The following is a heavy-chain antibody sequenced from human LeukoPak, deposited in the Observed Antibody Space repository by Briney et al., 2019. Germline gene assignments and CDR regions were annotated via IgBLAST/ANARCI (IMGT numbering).Heavy chain of an antibody. CDR2: ISGSGDNT. J-gene: IGHJ4*02. D-gene: IGHD4/OR15-4a*01. CDR3: ARRAGAYSHPYDY. CDR1: GFTFSSYA. Sequence: GGSLRLSCAASGFTFSSYAMNWVRQGPGKGLEWVSGISGSGDNTHYSDSVKGRFTISRDNSKNTLYLQMNSLRAEDTAVYYCARRAGAYSHPYDYWGQGTLVTVSS. V-gene: IGHV3-23*01.